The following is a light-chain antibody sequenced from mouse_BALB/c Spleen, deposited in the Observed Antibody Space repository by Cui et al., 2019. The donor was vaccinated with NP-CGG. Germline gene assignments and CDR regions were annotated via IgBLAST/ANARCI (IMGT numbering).Light chain of an antibody. CDR3: ALWYSNHWV. CDR2: GTT. V-gene: IGLV1*01. CDR1: HGAVTTSNY. Sequence: QAVVTQQSARTTSPGEPFTLPCRPRHGAVTTSNYDDWVQEKPAHLLTSLISGTTNRGPGVPARFSCSLIGDEAALPITAAQNKDEEVNFCALWYSNHWVFGGGTKLTVL. J-gene: IGLJ1*01.